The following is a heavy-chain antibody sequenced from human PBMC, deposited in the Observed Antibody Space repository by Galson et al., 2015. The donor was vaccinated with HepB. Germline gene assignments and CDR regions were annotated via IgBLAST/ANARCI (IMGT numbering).Heavy chain of an antibody. J-gene: IGHJ4*02. CDR3: ARGGSSSFRYFDY. Sequence: SCKASGGTFNTYAISWVRQAPGQGLEWMGGIIPIFGTANYAQKFQGRVTITADKSTSTAYMELSSLRSEDTAVYYCARGGSSSFRYFDYWGRGTLVTVSS. CDR1: GGTFNTYA. V-gene: IGHV1-69*06. CDR2: IIPIFGTA. D-gene: IGHD6-6*01.